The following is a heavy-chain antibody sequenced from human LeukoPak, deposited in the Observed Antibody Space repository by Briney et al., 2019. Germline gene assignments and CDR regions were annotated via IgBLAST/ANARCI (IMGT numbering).Heavy chain of an antibody. CDR3: AKDRAATSDYFDY. CDR2: ISGSGDTT. CDR1: GFTFSSYT. J-gene: IGHJ4*02. V-gene: IGHV3-23*01. Sequence: GGSLRLSCAASGFTFSSYTMNWVRQAPGKGLEWVSGISGSGDTTYYADSVKGRFTVSRDNSMNTLHLQMNSLRAEDTAVYFCAKDRAATSDYFDYWGQGTLVTVSS. D-gene: IGHD6-13*01.